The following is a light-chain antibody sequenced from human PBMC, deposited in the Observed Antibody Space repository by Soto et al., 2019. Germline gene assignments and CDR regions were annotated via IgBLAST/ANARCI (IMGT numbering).Light chain of an antibody. Sequence: QSALTQPPSASGSPGQSVTISCTGSSSDVGGYNFVPWYQQHPGKAPKLVIYEVIKRPSGVPDRFSGSKSGNTASLTVSGLQAEDEADYYCSSYADSNIYVFGSGTKVTVL. CDR3: SSYADSNIYV. CDR1: SSDVGGYNF. J-gene: IGLJ1*01. V-gene: IGLV2-8*01. CDR2: EVI.